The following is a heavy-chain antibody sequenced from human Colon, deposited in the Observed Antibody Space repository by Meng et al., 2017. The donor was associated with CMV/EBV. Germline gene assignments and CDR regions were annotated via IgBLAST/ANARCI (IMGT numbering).Heavy chain of an antibody. CDR2: IYSTGRT. Sequence: GGSLRLSCVVSGISVIGNYMTWVRQAPGKGLEWLSVIYSTGRTFYAESAKGRFTISRDTSQNTVFLQMDTLRVEDTAIYYCARVSSAGLALDVWGQGTMVTVSS. CDR1: GISVIGNY. CDR3: ARVSSAGLALDV. J-gene: IGHJ3*01. V-gene: IGHV3-53*01. D-gene: IGHD6-19*01.